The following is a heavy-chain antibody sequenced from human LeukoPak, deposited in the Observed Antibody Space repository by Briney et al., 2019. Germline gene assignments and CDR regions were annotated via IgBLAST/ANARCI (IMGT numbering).Heavy chain of an antibody. CDR2: SYDSGST. D-gene: IGHD2-15*01. CDR1: GYSISSGYY. J-gene: IGHJ4*02. Sequence: PSETLSLTCTVSGYSISSGYYWGWIRQPPGKGLEWIGSSYDSGSTYYNPSRRSRVTISVDTSKNQFSLKLSSVTAADTAVYYCARDNIVVVAATKAYYFDYWGQGTLVTVSS. CDR3: ARDNIVVVAATKAYYFDY. V-gene: IGHV4-38-2*02.